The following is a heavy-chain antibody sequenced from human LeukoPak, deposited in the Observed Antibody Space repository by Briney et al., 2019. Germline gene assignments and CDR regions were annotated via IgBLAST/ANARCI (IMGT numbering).Heavy chain of an antibody. CDR2: INPNNGGT. V-gene: IGHV1-2*02. CDR1: GYTFTGYY. J-gene: IGHJ4*02. D-gene: IGHD6-19*01. Sequence: ASVKVSCKASGYTFTGYYMNWVRQAPGQGPEWMGWINPNNGGTNYVQKFQGRVTMTRDTSISISTAYMELSSLRSDDTAVYYCARGGPMVRGSGSNWRYWGQGTLVTVSS. CDR3: ARGGPMVRGSGSNWRY.